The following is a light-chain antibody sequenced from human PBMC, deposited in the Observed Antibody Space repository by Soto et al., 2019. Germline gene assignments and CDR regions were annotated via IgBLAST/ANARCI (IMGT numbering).Light chain of an antibody. CDR1: QSVSSY. V-gene: IGKV3-11*01. CDR3: QQRSNWPRT. Sequence: EIVLTQSPATLSLSPGERATLSCRASQSVSSYLAWYQQKPGQAPRLRIYDASNRATGIPARFSGSGSGTDFTLSISSLEPEDFAVYYCQQRSNWPRTFGQGTRWIS. CDR2: DAS. J-gene: IGKJ1*01.